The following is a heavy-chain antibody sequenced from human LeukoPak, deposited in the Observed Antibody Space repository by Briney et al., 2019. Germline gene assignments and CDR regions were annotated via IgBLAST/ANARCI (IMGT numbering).Heavy chain of an antibody. Sequence: PSETLSLTCTVSGGSISSSSYYWGWIRQPPGKGLEWIGSIYYSGSTYYNPSLKSRVTISVDTSKNQFSLKLSSVTAADTAVYYCARDLRGYSYGYWNGMDVWGQGTTVTVSS. CDR1: GGSISSSSYY. V-gene: IGHV4-39*07. J-gene: IGHJ6*02. CDR2: IYYSGST. D-gene: IGHD5-18*01. CDR3: ARDLRGYSYGYWNGMDV.